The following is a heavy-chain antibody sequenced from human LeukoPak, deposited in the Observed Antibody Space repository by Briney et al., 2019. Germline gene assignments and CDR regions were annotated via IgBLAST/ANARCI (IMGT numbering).Heavy chain of an antibody. CDR3: ARGYSYGAYWFDP. V-gene: IGHV4-59*01. D-gene: IGHD5-18*01. J-gene: IGHJ5*02. CDR1: GASISSYY. CDR2: IYYSGST. Sequence: SETLSLTCTVSGASISSYYWSWIRQPPGKGLEWIGYIYYSGSTNYNPSLKSRVTISVDTSENQFSLKLSSVTAADTAVYYCARGYSYGAYWFDPWGQGTLVTVSS.